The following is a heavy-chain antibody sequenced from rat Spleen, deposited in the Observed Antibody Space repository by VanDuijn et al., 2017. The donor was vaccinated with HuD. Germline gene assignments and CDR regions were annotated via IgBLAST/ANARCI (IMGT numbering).Heavy chain of an antibody. V-gene: IGHV3-3*01. D-gene: IGHD1-12*02. CDR2: INSAGST. Sequence: EVQLQESGPGLVKPSQSLSLTCSVTGYSITSSYRWNWIRKFPGNKLEWMGYINSAGSTNYNPSLKSRISITRDTSKNQFFLQVNSVTTEDTATYYCARFGYDGTPRFWGPGTMVTVSS. J-gene: IGHJ1*01. CDR1: GYSITSSYR. CDR3: ARFGYDGTPRF.